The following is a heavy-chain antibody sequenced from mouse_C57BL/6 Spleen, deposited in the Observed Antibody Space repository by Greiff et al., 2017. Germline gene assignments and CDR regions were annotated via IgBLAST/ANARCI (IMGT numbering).Heavy chain of an antibody. CDR3: ARWGYRYYAVEC. CDR2: INPSDGGT. D-gene: IGHD2-2*01. J-gene: IGHJ4*01. CDR1: GYTFTSYW. Sequence: VQLQQSGTELVKPGASVKLSCKASGYTFTSYWMHWVKQRPGQGLEWIGNINPSDGGTTYNEKFKSKATLTVDKSSSTAYMQLSGLTSEDYAVYSCARWGYRYYAVECWGKGTTGTVDS. V-gene: IGHV1-53*01.